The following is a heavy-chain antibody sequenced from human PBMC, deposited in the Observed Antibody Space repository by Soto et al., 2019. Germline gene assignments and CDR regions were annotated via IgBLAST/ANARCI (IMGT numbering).Heavy chain of an antibody. CDR1: GYTFTNYG. J-gene: IGHJ4*02. CDR3: ARDRSSSHY. V-gene: IGHV1-18*01. D-gene: IGHD6-13*01. CDR2: ISAYNGHT. Sequence: QVQLVQSGAEVKKPGASLKVSCKASGYTFTNYGISWVRQAPGQGLEWMGWISAYNGHTNYAQEFQGRVTMTTDTAMNTDYMELRSLTSADTAVYYCARDRSSSHYWGQGTLVTVSS.